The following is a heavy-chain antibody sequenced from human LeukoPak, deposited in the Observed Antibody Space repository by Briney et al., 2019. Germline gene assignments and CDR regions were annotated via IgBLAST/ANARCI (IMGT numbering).Heavy chain of an antibody. D-gene: IGHD1-26*01. CDR1: GFTFSSYA. CDR3: ARDIGSYSDY. Sequence: PGGSLRLYCAASGFTFSSYAMHWVRQAPGKGLEWVAVISYDGSNKYYADSVKGRFTISRDNSKNTLYLQMNSLRAEDTAVYYCARDIGSYSDYWGQGTLVTVSS. J-gene: IGHJ4*02. CDR2: ISYDGSNK. V-gene: IGHV3-30-3*01.